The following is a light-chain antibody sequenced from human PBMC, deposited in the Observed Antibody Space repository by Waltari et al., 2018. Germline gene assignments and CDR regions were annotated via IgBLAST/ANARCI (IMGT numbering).Light chain of an antibody. CDR2: KVS. J-gene: IGKJ2*01. CDR1: QSLVYRDGDTY. CDR3: MQGTHWPPYT. Sequence: VVMTQSPLSLPVTPGQPASIPCRSSQSLVYRDGDTYLNWFHQRPGQSPRRLSYKVSNRDSGVPDRFNGSGSGTDFTLKISRVEAEDVGVYYCMQGTHWPPYTFGQGTKLGIK. V-gene: IGKV2-30*01.